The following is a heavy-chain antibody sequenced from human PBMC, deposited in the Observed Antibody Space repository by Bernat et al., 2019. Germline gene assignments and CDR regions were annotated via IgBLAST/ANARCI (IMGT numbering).Heavy chain of an antibody. CDR1: GYSISSGYY. CDR3: ARVTYGDADY. D-gene: IGHD4-17*01. J-gene: IGHJ4*02. V-gene: IGHV4-38-2*01. Sequence: QVQLQESGPGLVKPSETLSLTCAVSGYSISSGYYWGWIRQPPGKGLEWIGSIYHSGSTYYNPSLKSRVTISVDTSKNQFSLKLRSVSAADTAVYYCARVTYGDADYWGQGNLVTVSS. CDR2: IYHSGST.